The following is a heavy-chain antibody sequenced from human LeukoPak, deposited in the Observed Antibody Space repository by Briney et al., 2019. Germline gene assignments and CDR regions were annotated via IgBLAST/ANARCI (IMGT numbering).Heavy chain of an antibody. Sequence: SETLSLTCTVSGGSISSYYWSWIRQPPGKGLEWIGYIYYSGSTNYNPSLKSRVTISVDTSKNEFSLKLSSVTATDTAVYYCARGYSYVYYLDSWGQGTLVTVSS. D-gene: IGHD5-18*01. CDR1: GGSISSYY. J-gene: IGHJ4*02. V-gene: IGHV4-59*08. CDR3: ARGYSYVYYLDS. CDR2: IYYSGST.